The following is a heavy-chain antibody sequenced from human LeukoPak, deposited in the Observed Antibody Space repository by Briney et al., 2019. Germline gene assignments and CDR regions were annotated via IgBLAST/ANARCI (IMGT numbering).Heavy chain of an antibody. CDR2: IYTSGST. V-gene: IGHV4-4*07. D-gene: IGHD2-2*01. Sequence: PSXTLSLTCTVSGGSISSYYWSWIRQPAGKGLEWIGRIYTSGSTNYNPSLKSRVTISVDKSKTQFSLKLSSVTAADTAVYYCARGGYCSSTSCYGDAFDIWGQGTMVTVSS. J-gene: IGHJ3*02. CDR1: GGSISSYY. CDR3: ARGGYCSSTSCYGDAFDI.